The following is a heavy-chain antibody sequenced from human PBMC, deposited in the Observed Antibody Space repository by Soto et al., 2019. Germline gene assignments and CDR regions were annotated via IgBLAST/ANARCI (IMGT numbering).Heavy chain of an antibody. J-gene: IGHJ1*01. Sequence: PGGSLRLSCAASGFTVSSNYMSWVRQAPGKGLEWVSVIYSGDSTYYADSVKGRFTISRDNSKNTLYLQMNSLRAEDTAVYYCARDRVESGYPEYFQHSGQGTLVTVSS. D-gene: IGHD3-22*01. CDR3: ARDRVESGYPEYFQH. CDR2: IYSGDST. V-gene: IGHV3-53*01. CDR1: GFTVSSNY.